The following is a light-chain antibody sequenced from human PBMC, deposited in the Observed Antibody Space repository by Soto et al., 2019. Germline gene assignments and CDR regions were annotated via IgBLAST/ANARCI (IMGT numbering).Light chain of an antibody. V-gene: IGKV3-15*01. CDR1: QSVSSN. CDR2: GAS. CDR3: QPYNNWPLT. J-gene: IGKJ4*01. Sequence: EIVMTQSPATLSVSPGERATLSCRASQSVSSNLAWYQQKPGQAPRLLIYGASTRAKGIPARFSGSGSGTQFTLTISSLQSEDFAVYYCQPYNNWPLTFGGGTKVEIK.